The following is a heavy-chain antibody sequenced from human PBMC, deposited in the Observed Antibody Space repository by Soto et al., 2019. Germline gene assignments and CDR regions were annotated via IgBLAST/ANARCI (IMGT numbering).Heavy chain of an antibody. CDR1: GGTFSSYA. Sequence: QVQLVQSGAEVKKPGSSVKVSCKASGGTFSSYAISWVRQAPGQGLEWMGGIIPIFGTANYAQKFQGRVTITADEATSTAYMELSSLRSEDTAVYYCARDAYCGGDCYPWFDYWGQGTLVTVSS. CDR3: ARDAYCGGDCYPWFDY. J-gene: IGHJ4*02. CDR2: IIPIFGTA. V-gene: IGHV1-69*01. D-gene: IGHD2-21*02.